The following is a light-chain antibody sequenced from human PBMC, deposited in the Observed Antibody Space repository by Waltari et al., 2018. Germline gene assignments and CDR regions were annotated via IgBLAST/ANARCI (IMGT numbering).Light chain of an antibody. CDR3: GTWDSSLSGAV. J-gene: IGLJ7*01. Sequence: QSVLTQPPSVSAAPGQRVTISCPGASSNIGHNYVSWYRQFPGTAPKLLIYEDNERPSGVPGRFSGSKSGTSATLDITGLQAGDEADYYCGTWDSSLSGAVFGGGTHLTVL. V-gene: IGLV1-51*02. CDR2: EDN. CDR1: SSNIGHNY.